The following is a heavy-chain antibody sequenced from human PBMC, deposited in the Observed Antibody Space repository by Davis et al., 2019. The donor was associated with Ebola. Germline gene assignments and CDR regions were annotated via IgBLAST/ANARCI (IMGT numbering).Heavy chain of an antibody. V-gene: IGHV1-18*01. CDR3: ARGDGGDYEGGYYYYGMDV. D-gene: IGHD4-17*01. Sequence: AASVKVSCKASGYTFTSYGISWVRQAPGQGLEWMGWISAYNGNTNYAQKLQGRVTMTTDTSTSTAYMELRSLRSDDTAVYYCARGDGGDYEGGYYYYGMDVWGQGTTVTVSS. CDR2: ISAYNGNT. J-gene: IGHJ6*02. CDR1: GYTFTSYG.